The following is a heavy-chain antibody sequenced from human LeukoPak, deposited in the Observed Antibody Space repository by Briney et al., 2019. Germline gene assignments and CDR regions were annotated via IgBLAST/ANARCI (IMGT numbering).Heavy chain of an antibody. J-gene: IGHJ4*02. V-gene: IGHV3-30-3*01. CDR1: EFTFSSYA. D-gene: IGHD6-19*01. CDR2: ISYDGSNK. Sequence: GGSLRLSCAASEFTFSSYAMHWVRQAPGKGLEWVAVISYDGSNKYYADSVKGRFTISRDNSKNTLYLQMNSLRAEDTAVYYCVGGGGWLPDFWGQGVLVTVSS. CDR3: VGGGGWLPDF.